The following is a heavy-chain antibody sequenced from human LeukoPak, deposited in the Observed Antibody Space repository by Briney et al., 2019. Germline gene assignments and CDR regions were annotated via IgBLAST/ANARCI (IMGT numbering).Heavy chain of an antibody. CDR2: IGPSDDT. CDR3: VREHYHLSGSYRDFDH. J-gene: IGHJ4*02. Sequence: GGSLRLSCVVSGFTFNSYAVAWVRQAPGKGLEWVSAIGPSDDTYYVDSVKGRFTISKDNSKNTLFLQLNSLRVEDTAIYYCVREHYHLSGSYRDFDHWGQGTLVIVSS. D-gene: IGHD3-10*01. CDR1: GFTFNSYA. V-gene: IGHV3-23*01.